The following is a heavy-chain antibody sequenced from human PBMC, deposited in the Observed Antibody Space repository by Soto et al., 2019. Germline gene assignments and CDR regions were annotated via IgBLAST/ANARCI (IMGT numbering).Heavy chain of an antibody. J-gene: IGHJ4*02. CDR2: VYNSGST. CDR3: ARYRREAIAGYTLDN. V-gene: IGHV4-59*01. CDR1: GGSISSNY. Sequence: PSETLSLTCTVSGGSISSNYWTWIRQPPGKGLEWIGYVYNSGSTNYNPSLKSRVTISEDTSKSQFSLKVNSMTAADTAVYYCARYRREAIAGYTLDNWGQGILVTVSS. D-gene: IGHD1-1*01.